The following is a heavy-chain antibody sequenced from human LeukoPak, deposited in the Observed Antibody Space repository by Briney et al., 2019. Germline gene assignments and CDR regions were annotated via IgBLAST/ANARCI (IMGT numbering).Heavy chain of an antibody. CDR1: RLTFDDYA. J-gene: IGHJ6*04. CDR2: ISWNSGSI. D-gene: IGHD3-10*02. V-gene: IGHV3-9*01. CDR3: AELGITMIGGV. Sequence: PGGSLRLSCAASRLTFDDYAMHWVRQAPGKGLEWVSGISWNSGSIGYADSVKGRFTISRDNAKNSLYLQMNSLRAEDTSVYYCAELGITMIGGVWGKGTTVTISS.